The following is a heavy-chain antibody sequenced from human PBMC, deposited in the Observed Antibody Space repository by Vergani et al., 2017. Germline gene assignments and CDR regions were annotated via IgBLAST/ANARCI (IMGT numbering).Heavy chain of an antibody. V-gene: IGHV4-38-2*02. D-gene: IGHD2-2*01. CDR1: GYSISSGYY. CDR2: IYHSGST. Sequence: QVQLQESGPGLVKPSETLSLTCPVSGYSISSGYYWGWIRQPPGKGLEWIGSIYHSGSTYYNPSLKSRVTISVDTSKNQFSLKLSSVTAADTAVYYCARDXGSIVVVPGNWFDPWGQGTLVTVSS. J-gene: IGHJ5*02. CDR3: ARDXGSIVVVPGNWFDP.